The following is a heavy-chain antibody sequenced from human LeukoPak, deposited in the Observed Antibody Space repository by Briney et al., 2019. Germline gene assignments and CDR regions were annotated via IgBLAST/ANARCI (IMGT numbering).Heavy chain of an antibody. D-gene: IGHD5-18*01. J-gene: IGHJ4*02. V-gene: IGHV1-18*01. CDR2: ISAYNGNT. CDR1: GYTFTSYG. CDR3: AREKVGYGYTSGFDY. Sequence: ASVKVSCKASGYTFTSYGISWVRQAPGQGLEWMGWISAYNGNTNYAQKLQGRVTMTTDTSTSTAYMELRSLRSDDTAVYYCAREKVGYGYTSGFDYWGQGTLVTVSS.